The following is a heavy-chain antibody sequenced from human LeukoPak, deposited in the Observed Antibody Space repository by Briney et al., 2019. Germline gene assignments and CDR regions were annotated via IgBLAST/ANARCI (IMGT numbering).Heavy chain of an antibody. CDR2: ILYDEVNK. D-gene: IGHD3-9*01. Sequence: GGSLRLSCTASGFTLSSYTMHWVRQAPGKGLEWVAVILYDEVNKYYADSVKGRFTISRDNSKNTLYLQMNSLRAGDTAVYYCARETSDMTFDYWGQGTLVTVSS. CDR1: GFTLSSYT. CDR3: ARETSDMTFDY. J-gene: IGHJ4*02. V-gene: IGHV3-30-3*01.